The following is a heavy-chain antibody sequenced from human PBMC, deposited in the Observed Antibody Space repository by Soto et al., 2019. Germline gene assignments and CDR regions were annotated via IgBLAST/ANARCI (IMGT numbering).Heavy chain of an antibody. CDR1: GFTFSSYG. D-gene: IGHD2-15*01. Sequence: GGSLRLSCAASGFTFSSYGMHWVRQAPGKGLEWVAVISYDGSNKYYADSVKGRFTISRDNSKNTLYLQMNSLRAEDTAVYYWAKDRVVFPGYCSGGSCYSAIPYYYYGMDVWGQGTTVTVSS. CDR3: AKDRVVFPGYCSGGSCYSAIPYYYYGMDV. V-gene: IGHV3-30*18. CDR2: ISYDGSNK. J-gene: IGHJ6*02.